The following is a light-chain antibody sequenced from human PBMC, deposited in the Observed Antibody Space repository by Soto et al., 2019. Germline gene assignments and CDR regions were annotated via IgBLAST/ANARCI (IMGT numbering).Light chain of an antibody. V-gene: IGKV3-15*01. CDR1: QSVSSD. Sequence: ETVMIQSPATLSVSPGERATLSCRASQSVSSDLAWYQHKTGQAPRLLIHGASTRATGVPARFSGSGSGTDFTLTISSLQAEDVAVYYCQQYYSTPSTFGQGTKVEIK. J-gene: IGKJ1*01. CDR3: QQYYSTPST. CDR2: GAS.